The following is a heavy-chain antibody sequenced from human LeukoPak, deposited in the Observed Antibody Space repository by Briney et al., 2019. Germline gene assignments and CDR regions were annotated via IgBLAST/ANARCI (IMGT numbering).Heavy chain of an antibody. J-gene: IGHJ4*02. CDR3: ARQGDYVVDY. D-gene: IGHD3-16*01. CDR1: GGSISSGYW. CDR2: IHHSGSA. V-gene: IGHV4-4*02. Sequence: PSGTLSLTCTVSGGSISSGYWWSWVRQPPGKGLEWIAEIHHSGSANYNPSLKSRVTISVDKPNNQFSLNLSSVTAADTAVYYCARQGDYVVDYWGQGTLVTVSS.